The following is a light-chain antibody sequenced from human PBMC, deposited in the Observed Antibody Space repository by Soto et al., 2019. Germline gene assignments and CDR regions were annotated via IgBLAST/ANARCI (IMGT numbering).Light chain of an antibody. CDR3: CSCAGSSTYV. J-gene: IGLJ1*01. Sequence: QSALTQPASVSGSPGQSITISCTGTSSDVGSYNLVSWYQQHPGKAPKLMIYEGSKRPSGVSNRFSGSKSGNTASLTISGLQAEDAADYYCCSCAGSSTYVFGTGTKVTVL. CDR2: EGS. V-gene: IGLV2-23*01. CDR1: SSDVGSYNL.